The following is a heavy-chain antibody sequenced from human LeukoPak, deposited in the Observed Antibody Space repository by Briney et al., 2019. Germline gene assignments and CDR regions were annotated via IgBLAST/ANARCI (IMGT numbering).Heavy chain of an antibody. CDR3: ARVGRGDYVWGSYSFDY. D-gene: IGHD3-16*01. Sequence: PSETLSLTCTVSGDSISSYYWSWIRQPPGKELEWIGYISYSGSTKYNPSLESRVTISVDTSKNQFSLKVDSVTAADTAVYYCARVGRGDYVWGSYSFDYWGQGTLVTVSS. J-gene: IGHJ4*02. CDR1: GDSISSYY. V-gene: IGHV4-59*01. CDR2: ISYSGST.